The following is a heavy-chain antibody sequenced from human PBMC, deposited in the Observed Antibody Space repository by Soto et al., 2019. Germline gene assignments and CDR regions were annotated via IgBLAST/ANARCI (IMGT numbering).Heavy chain of an antibody. CDR2: IYHSGST. CDR3: ARAAGNCSGGNCYSNYYYYYMDV. CDR1: GGSISNYY. D-gene: IGHD2-15*01. Sequence: PSETLSLTCTVSGGSISNYYWSWIRQPPGKGLEWIGYIYHSGSTNCNPSLKSRLTISVDTSKNQFSLRLSSVTAADTAVYYCARAAGNCSGGNCYSNYYYYYMDVWGKGTTVTVSS. J-gene: IGHJ6*03. V-gene: IGHV4-59*01.